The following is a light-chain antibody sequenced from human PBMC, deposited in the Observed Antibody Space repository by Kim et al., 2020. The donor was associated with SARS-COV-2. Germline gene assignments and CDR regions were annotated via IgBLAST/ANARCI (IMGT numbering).Light chain of an antibody. CDR3: NSRDSSGNHPVV. CDR1: SLRSYY. J-gene: IGLJ2*01. V-gene: IGLV3-19*01. CDR2: GKN. Sequence: SSELTQDPAVSVALGQTVRITCQGDSLRSYYASWYQQKPGQAPVLVIYGKNNRPSGIPDRFSGSSSGNIASLTITGAQAEDEADYYCNSRDSSGNHPVVFGGGTQLTVL.